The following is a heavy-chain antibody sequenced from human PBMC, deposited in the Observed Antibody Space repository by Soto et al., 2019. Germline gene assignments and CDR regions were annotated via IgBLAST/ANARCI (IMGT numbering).Heavy chain of an antibody. Sequence: QVHLVESGGGVVQPGRSLTISCVGSGFAFSTYGMHWVRQAPAKGVEWVALISYDGTDTYYADSVKGRFSISRDNSKQPLSLQMDSLRPEDTAVYYCAKDFGAWSDSWGQGTLVNVAS. CDR1: GFAFSTYG. CDR2: ISYDGTDT. D-gene: IGHD6-19*01. J-gene: IGHJ5*02. CDR3: AKDFGAWSDS. V-gene: IGHV3-30*18.